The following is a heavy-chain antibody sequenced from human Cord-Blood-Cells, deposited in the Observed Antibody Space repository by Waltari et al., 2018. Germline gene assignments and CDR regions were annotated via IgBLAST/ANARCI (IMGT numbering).Heavy chain of an antibody. V-gene: IGHV1-69*01. CDR3: ARTYYDSSGYYYFDY. CDR1: VVTFSSYA. CDR2: IITIFGTA. Sequence: QVQLVQSGAEVKKPGSSVKVSCKASVVTFSSYAISWVRQAPGQGLEWMGGIITIFGTANYAQKFQGRVTITADESTSTAYMELSSLRSEDTAVYYCARTYYDSSGYYYFDYWGQGTLVTVSS. D-gene: IGHD3-22*01. J-gene: IGHJ4*02.